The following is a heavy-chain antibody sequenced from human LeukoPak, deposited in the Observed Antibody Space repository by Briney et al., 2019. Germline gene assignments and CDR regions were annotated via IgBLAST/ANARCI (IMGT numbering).Heavy chain of an antibody. CDR2: INHSGST. CDR3: ARFLAGTRHFHFYYYMDV. Sequence: SETLSLTCAVYGGSFSGYYWSWIRQPPGKGLEWIGEINHSGSTNYNPSLKSRVTISVDASKNQFSLKLSSVTAADTAVYYCARFLAGTRHFHFYYYMDVWGKGTTVTISS. D-gene: IGHD3-9*01. CDR1: GGSFSGYY. J-gene: IGHJ6*03. V-gene: IGHV4-34*01.